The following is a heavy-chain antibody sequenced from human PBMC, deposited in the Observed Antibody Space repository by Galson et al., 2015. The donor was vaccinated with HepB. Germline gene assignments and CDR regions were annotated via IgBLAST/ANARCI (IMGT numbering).Heavy chain of an antibody. CDR2: ISSSSSYI. J-gene: IGHJ4*02. CDR3: AREGCSGGSCYSIAADY. V-gene: IGHV3-21*01. D-gene: IGHD2-15*01. Sequence: SLRLSCAASGFTFSSYSMNWVRQAPGKGLEWVSSISSSSSYIYYADSVKGRFTISRDNAKNSLYLQMNSLRAEDTAVYYCAREGCSGGSCYSIAADYWGQGTLVTVSS. CDR1: GFTFSSYS.